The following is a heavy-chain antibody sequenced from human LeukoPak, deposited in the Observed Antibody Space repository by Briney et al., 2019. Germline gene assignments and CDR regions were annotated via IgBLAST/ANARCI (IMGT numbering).Heavy chain of an antibody. CDR1: GYSISSGYY. V-gene: IGHV4-38-2*01. CDR3: ARVFDPYYFDY. D-gene: IGHD3-9*01. J-gene: IGHJ4*02. CDR2: IYHSGST. Sequence: SETLSLTCAVSGYSISSGYYWGWIRQPPGKGLEWIGSIYHSGSTYYNPSLKSRVTISVDTSKNQFSLKLSSVTAADTAVYYCARVFDPYYFDYWGQGTLVTVSS.